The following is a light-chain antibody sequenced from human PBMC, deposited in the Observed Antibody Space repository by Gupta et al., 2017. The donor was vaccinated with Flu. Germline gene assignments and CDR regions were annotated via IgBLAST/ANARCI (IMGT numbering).Light chain of an antibody. Sequence: QSALTQPRSVSGSPGQSVSISCTGTSSDVGAYDYVSWYQHHPGKAPKLLIYDVARRPSGVPDRFSGSKSGNKASLTISGLQTEDEADYYCCSYAGSYVFGTGTKVTVL. CDR3: CSYAGSYV. V-gene: IGLV2-11*01. J-gene: IGLJ1*01. CDR1: SSDVGAYDY. CDR2: DVA.